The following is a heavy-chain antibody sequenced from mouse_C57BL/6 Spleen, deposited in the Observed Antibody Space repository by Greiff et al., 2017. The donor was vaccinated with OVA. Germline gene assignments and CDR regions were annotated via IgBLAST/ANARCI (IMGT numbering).Heavy chain of an antibody. D-gene: IGHD1-1*01. Sequence: QVQLQQSGAELVKPGASVKISCKASGYAFSSYWMNWVKQRPGQGLEWIGQIYPGDGDTNYNGKFKGKATLTADKSSSTAYMQLSSLTSEDAAVYFCARRGSKGYFDVWGTGTTVTVSS. J-gene: IGHJ1*03. V-gene: IGHV1-80*01. CDR3: ARRGSKGYFDV. CDR2: IYPGDGDT. CDR1: GYAFSSYW.